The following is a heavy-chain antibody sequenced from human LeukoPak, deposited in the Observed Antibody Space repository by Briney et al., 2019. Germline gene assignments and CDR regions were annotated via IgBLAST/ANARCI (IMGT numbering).Heavy chain of an antibody. CDR3: AVTMGSSSWWGGAGVNYYYGMDV. Sequence: KPSETLSLTCTVSGGSVSSGSYYWSWIRQPPGKGLEWIGYIYYSGSTNYNPSLKSRVTISVDTSKNQFSLKLSSVTAADTAVYYCAVTMGSSSWWGGAGVNYYYGMDVWGKGTTVTVSS. J-gene: IGHJ6*04. D-gene: IGHD6-13*01. V-gene: IGHV4-61*01. CDR2: IYYSGST. CDR1: GGSVSSGSYY.